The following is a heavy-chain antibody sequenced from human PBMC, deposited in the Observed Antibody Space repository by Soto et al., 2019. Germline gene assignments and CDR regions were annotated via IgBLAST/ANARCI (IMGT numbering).Heavy chain of an antibody. CDR1: GGSISSGGYS. Sequence: QLQLQESGSGLVKPSQTLSLTCAVSGGSISSGGYSWSWIRQPPGKGLEWIGYIYHSGSTYYNPSLKSRVTISVDRSKNQFSLKLSSVTVADTAVYYCARETTPGWFDPWGQGTLVTVSS. CDR3: ARETTPGWFDP. CDR2: IYHSGST. V-gene: IGHV4-30-2*01. D-gene: IGHD1-1*01. J-gene: IGHJ5*02.